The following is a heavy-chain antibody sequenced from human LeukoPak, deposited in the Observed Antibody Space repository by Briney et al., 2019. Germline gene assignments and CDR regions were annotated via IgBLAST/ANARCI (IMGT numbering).Heavy chain of an antibody. CDR2: LSGSGGGT. Sequence: GGSLRLSCAVSGITLSNYGMSWVRQAPGKGLEWVAGLSGSGGGTNYADSVQGRFTISRDNPKNTLYLQMNSLRAEDTAVYFCAKRGVVIRGFLVGFHKEAYYFDSWGQGALVTVSS. D-gene: IGHD3-10*01. CDR1: GITLSNYG. J-gene: IGHJ4*02. CDR3: AKRGVVIRGFLVGFHKEAYYFDS. V-gene: IGHV3-23*01.